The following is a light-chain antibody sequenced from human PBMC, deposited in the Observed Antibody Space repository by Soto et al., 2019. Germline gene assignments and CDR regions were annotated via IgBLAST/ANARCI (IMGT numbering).Light chain of an antibody. Sequence: DLVMTQSPFSLPVTPGVPASISCRASQSLLHSNGYDYWDWYMENRGQSTQLVIYLGSNRASGVPDRFSGNGSGTDFTLKISRVEAEAVGVYYCMQALPTPHTFDRGPELEIK. CDR3: MQALPTPHT. CDR2: LGS. J-gene: IGKJ2*01. CDR1: QSLLHSNGYDY. V-gene: IGKV2-28*01.